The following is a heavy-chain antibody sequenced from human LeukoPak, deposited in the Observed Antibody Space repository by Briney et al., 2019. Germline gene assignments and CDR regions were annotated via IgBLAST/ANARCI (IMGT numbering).Heavy chain of an antibody. J-gene: IGHJ4*02. Sequence: SETLSLTCAVYGGSFSWYYLSWIRPPPRKGLEWIGEINHSGSTNYNPSLKSRVTISVDTSKNQFSLKLSSVTAADTAMYYCARGLSAIVHWGQGTLVTVSS. CDR3: ARGLSAIVH. CDR2: INHSGST. V-gene: IGHV4-34*01. D-gene: IGHD2-21*02. CDR1: GGSFSWYY.